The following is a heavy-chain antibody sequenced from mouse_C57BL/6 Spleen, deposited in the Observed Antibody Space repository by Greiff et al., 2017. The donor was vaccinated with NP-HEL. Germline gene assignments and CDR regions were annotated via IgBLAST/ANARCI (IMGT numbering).Heavy chain of an antibody. CDR2: IHPNSGST. J-gene: IGHJ3*01. CDR1: GYTFTSYW. V-gene: IGHV1-64*01. CDR3: ARSPDYDGEGFAY. D-gene: IGHD2-4*01. Sequence: QVQLQQPGAELVKPGASVKLSCKASGYTFTSYWMHWVKQRPGQGLEWIGMIHPNSGSTNYNEKFKSKATLTVDESSSTAYMQLSSLTSEDSAVYYCARSPDYDGEGFAYWGQGTLVTVSA.